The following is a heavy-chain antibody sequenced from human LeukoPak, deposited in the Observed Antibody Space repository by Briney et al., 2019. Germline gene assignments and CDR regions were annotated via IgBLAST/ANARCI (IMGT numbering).Heavy chain of an antibody. CDR2: IIPIFGTA. D-gene: IGHD5-12*01. V-gene: IGHV1-69*13. CDR1: GYTFTSYA. J-gene: IGHJ4*02. Sequence: SVKVSCKASGYTFTSYAMNWVRQAPGQGLEWMGGIIPIFGTANYAQKFQGRVTITADESTSTAYMELSSLRSEDTAVYYCATSPEWLRPGGEAEPLFDYWGQGTLVTVSS. CDR3: ATSPEWLRPGGEAEPLFDY.